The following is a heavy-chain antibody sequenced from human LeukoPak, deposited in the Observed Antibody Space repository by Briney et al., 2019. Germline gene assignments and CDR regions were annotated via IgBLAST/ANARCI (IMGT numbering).Heavy chain of an antibody. V-gene: IGHV3-23*01. D-gene: IGHD6-6*01. J-gene: IGHJ4*02. CDR2: ISGSGGST. CDR3: AKGRDSYYFDY. Sequence: GGSLRLSCVASGFTFSNYAMSWVRQAPGKGLEWVSAISGSGGSTYYADSVKGRFTISRDNSKNTLYLQMNSLRAEDTAVYYCAKGRDSYYFDYWGQGTLVTVSS. CDR1: GFTFSNYA.